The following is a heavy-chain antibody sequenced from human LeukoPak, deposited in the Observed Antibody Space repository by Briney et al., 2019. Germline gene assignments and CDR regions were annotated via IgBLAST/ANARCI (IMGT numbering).Heavy chain of an antibody. V-gene: IGHV3-30*04. CDR3: AREPGYYDSSGYVY. D-gene: IGHD3-22*01. CDR2: VSFDGNSK. J-gene: IGHJ4*02. Sequence: GRSLRLSCEVSGFTFNSYSMHWVRQAPGKGLEWVAVVSFDGNSKYYADSVKGRFTISRDNSKLYLQMNNLRAEDTAVYYCAREPGYYDSSGYVYWGQGTLVTVSS. CDR1: GFTFNSYS.